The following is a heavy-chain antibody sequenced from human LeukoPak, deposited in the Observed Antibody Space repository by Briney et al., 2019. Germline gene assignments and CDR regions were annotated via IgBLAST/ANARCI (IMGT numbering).Heavy chain of an antibody. J-gene: IGHJ4*02. V-gene: IGHV3-7*01. D-gene: IGHD4-11*01. CDR2: IKQDGSEK. CDR3: ASGRGVTDY. Sequence: VGSLRLSCAASLFTFSSYWMSWVRQAPGKGLEWVANIKQDGSEKYYVDSVKGRFTISRDNAKNSLYLQMNSLRAEDTAVYYCASGRGVTDYWGQGTLVTVSS. CDR1: LFTFSSYW.